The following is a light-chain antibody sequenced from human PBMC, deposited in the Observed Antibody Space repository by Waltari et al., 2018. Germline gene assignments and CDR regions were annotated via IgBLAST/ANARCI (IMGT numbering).Light chain of an antibody. J-gene: IGKJ5*01. CDR1: QSLLHSNGYNY. CDR3: MQALQTPRT. Sequence: DIVMTQSPLSLPVTPGEPASISCRSSQSLLHSNGYNYLDWYLQKPGQAPPLLVYLGSNRASGVPDRFSGSGSGTDFTLKISRVEAEDVGVYYCMQALQTPRTFGQVTRLEIK. CDR2: LGS. V-gene: IGKV2-28*01.